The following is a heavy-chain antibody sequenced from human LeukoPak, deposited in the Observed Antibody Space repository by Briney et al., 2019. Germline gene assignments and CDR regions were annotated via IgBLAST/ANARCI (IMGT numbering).Heavy chain of an antibody. J-gene: IGHJ4*02. Sequence: PGGSLRLSCVVSGFTFSNAWMNWVRQAPGKGLEWVGRIKSKTDGETTDYAAPVKGRFTISRDDSKNTLYLQMNSLKTEDTAVYYCTTDLAGDYYFDYWGQGTLVTVSS. CDR3: TTDLAGDYYFDY. CDR1: GFTFSNAW. D-gene: IGHD2-21*01. CDR2: IKSKTDGETT. V-gene: IGHV3-15*01.